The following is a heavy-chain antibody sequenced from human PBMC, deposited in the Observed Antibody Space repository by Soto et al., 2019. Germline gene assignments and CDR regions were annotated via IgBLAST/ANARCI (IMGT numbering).Heavy chain of an antibody. CDR3: ASGIQLWLRRINNGYAG. CDR2: IIPMCGTA. V-gene: IGHV1-69*12. CDR1: GGTFSTYA. Sequence: QVQLVQSGAEVKKPESSVKVSCKAPGGTFSTYAISWVRQAPGQGLEWMGGIIPMCGTANYAQRFQDIVTVTADESTNTVYLELSSLGSEHTAVYLCASGIQLWLRRINNGYAGWGQGTLVTVSS. D-gene: IGHD5-18*01. J-gene: IGHJ4*02.